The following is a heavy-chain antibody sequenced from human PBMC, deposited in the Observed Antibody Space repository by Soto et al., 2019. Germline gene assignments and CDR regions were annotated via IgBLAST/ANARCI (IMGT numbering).Heavy chain of an antibody. CDR1: GFSLSTSGVG. CDR2: IYWDDDK. J-gene: IGHJ4*02. D-gene: IGHD5-18*01. Sequence: QITLKESGPTLVKPTQTLTLTCTFSGFSLSTSGVGVGWIRQPPGKALEWLALIYWDDDKRYSPSLKSRLTITKDTSKNQVVLTMTNMDPVDTATYYCAHRIQLWSRRSFDSWGQGTLVTVSS. CDR3: AHRIQLWSRRSFDS. V-gene: IGHV2-5*02.